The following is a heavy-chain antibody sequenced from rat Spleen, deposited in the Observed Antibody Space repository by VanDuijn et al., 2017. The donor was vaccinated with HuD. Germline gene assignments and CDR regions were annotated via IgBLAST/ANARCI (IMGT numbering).Heavy chain of an antibody. Sequence: QVQLKESGPGLVQPSQTLSLTCTVSGFSLPSYGVSWVRQPPGKGLEWIAAIASGGSTYYNSALKSRLSISRDTSKSQVFLKMNSLQTEDTATYYCVRDGGFDYWGQGVMVTVSS. CDR2: IASGGST. CDR3: VRDGGFDY. J-gene: IGHJ2*01. V-gene: IGHV2S8*01. D-gene: IGHD1-12*02. CDR1: GFSLPSYG.